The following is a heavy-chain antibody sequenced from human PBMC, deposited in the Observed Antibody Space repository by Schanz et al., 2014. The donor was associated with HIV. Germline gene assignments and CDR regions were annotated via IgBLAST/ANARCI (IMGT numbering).Heavy chain of an antibody. Sequence: QVQLVESGGGVVQPGRSLRLSCAASGFTFRSYGMHWVRQAPGKGLEWVAVTWYDGSNKYYADSVKGRFTIPRDNSKNTLFLQMNSLRAEDTAVYFCARDVAGCSGTSCYSDAFDIWGQGTLVTVSS. D-gene: IGHD2-2*01. CDR1: GFTFRSYG. CDR3: ARDVAGCSGTSCYSDAFDI. CDR2: TWYDGSNK. J-gene: IGHJ3*02. V-gene: IGHV3-33*01.